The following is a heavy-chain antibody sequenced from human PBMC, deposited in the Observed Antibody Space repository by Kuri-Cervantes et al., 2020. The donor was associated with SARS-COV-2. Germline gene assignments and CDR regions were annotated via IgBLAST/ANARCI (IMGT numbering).Heavy chain of an antibody. J-gene: IGHJ6*03. D-gene: IGHD6-13*01. CDR3: ARDHSSRAPGTPPYYMDV. V-gene: IGHV1-69*13. CDR1: GGTFSSYA. CDR2: IIPIFGTA. Sequence: SVKVSCKASGGTFSSYAISWVRQAPGQGLEWMGRIIPIFGTANYAQKFQGRVTITADESTSTAYMELSSLRSEDTAVYYCARDHSSRAPGTPPYYMDVWGKGTTVTDSS.